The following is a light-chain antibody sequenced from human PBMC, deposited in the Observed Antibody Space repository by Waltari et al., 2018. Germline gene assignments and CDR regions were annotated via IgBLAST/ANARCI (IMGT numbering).Light chain of an antibody. J-gene: IGKJ5*01. V-gene: IGKV1D-12*01. CDR1: QGISSW. CDR2: AAS. CDR3: QQADSFPIT. Sequence: DIQMTQSPSSVSASVGDRVTITCWASQGISSWLAWYQHKPGKVPKLLITAASSLQSGVPSRFSGSGSGTDFTLIISSLQPEDFATYYCQQADSFPITFGQGTRLEIK.